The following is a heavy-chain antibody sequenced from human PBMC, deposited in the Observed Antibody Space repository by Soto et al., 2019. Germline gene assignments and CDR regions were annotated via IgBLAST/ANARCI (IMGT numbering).Heavy chain of an antibody. D-gene: IGHD6-13*01. V-gene: IGHV3-23*01. J-gene: IGHJ4*02. CDR3: AKDRGRTWYEDY. Sequence: EVQLLESGGGLGQPGGSLRLSCAASGFTFSSYAMTWVRQAPGKGLEWVSAISGSGNTSYYADSVKGRFTISRDSSKKMLYLQMNSLRPEDTAVYYCAKDRGRTWYEDYWGQGTLVTVYS. CDR2: ISGSGNTS. CDR1: GFTFSSYA.